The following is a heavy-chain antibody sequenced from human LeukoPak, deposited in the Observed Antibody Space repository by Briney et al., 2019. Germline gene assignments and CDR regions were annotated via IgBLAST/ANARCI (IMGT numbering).Heavy chain of an antibody. CDR2: INHSGST. V-gene: IGHV4-34*01. Sequence: PSETLSLTCAVYGGSSSGYYWSWIRQPPGKGLEWIGEINHSGSTNYNPSLKSRVTISVDTSKNQFSLKLSSVTAADTAVYYCARVSRGSTMITFGGVIAIDYWGQGTLVTVSS. D-gene: IGHD3-16*02. CDR1: GGSSSGYY. J-gene: IGHJ4*02. CDR3: ARVSRGSTMITFGGVIAIDY.